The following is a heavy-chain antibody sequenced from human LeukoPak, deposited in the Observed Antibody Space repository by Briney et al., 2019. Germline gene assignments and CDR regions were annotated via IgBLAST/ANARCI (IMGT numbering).Heavy chain of an antibody. CDR2: IYTDTTT. V-gene: IGHV3-66*01. J-gene: IGHJ6*02. D-gene: IGHD3-10*01. CDR3: ARLITMVRGAKVTVPNYGTDV. CDR1: GFTVSSNY. Sequence: GGSLRLSCAASGFTVSSNYMTWVRQAPGKGLEWVSVIYTDTTTYYADSVKGRFTISGDDSENKVYLQMNSLRVEDTAVYYCARLITMVRGAKVTVPNYGTDVWGQVTTVTVSS.